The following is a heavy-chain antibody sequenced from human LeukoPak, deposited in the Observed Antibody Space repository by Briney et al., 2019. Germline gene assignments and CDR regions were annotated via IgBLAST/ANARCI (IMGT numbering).Heavy chain of an antibody. CDR1: GFTFSSYG. V-gene: IGHV3-30*18. Sequence: GGSLRLSCAASGFTFSSYGMHWVRQAPGKGLEWVAVISYDGSNKYYADSVKGRFTISRDNSKNTLYLQMNSLRAEDTAVYYCAKDRGYRIVGAHPDYWGQGTLVTVSS. J-gene: IGHJ4*02. CDR2: ISYDGSNK. CDR3: AKDRGYRIVGAHPDY. D-gene: IGHD1-26*01.